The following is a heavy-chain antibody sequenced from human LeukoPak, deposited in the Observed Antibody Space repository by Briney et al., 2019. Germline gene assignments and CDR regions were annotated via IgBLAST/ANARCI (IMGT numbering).Heavy chain of an antibody. CDR3: ARDIYYDSSGIDYYGMDV. D-gene: IGHD3-22*01. J-gene: IGHJ6*02. CDR1: GFTFSSYS. CDR2: ISSSSSYI. Sequence: GGSLRLSCAASGFTFSSYSMNWVRQAPGKGLEWVSSISSSSSYIYYADSVKGRFTISRDNAKNSLYLQMNSLRAEDTAVYYCARDIYYDSSGIDYYGMDVWGQGTTVTVPS. V-gene: IGHV3-21*01.